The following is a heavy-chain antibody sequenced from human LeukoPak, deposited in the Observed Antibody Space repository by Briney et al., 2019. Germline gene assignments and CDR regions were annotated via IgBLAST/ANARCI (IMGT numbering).Heavy chain of an antibody. CDR1: GYTFTSYY. D-gene: IGHD3-3*01. J-gene: IGHJ5*02. CDR3: ARSSVTIFGPGQLNWFDP. Sequence: ASVKVSCKASGYTFTSYYMHWVRQAPGQGLEWMGMINPSGGSTSYAQKFQGRVTMTRDTSTSTVYMELSSLRSEDTAVYYCARSSVTIFGPGQLNWFDPWGQGTLVTVSS. CDR2: INPSGGST. V-gene: IGHV1-46*01.